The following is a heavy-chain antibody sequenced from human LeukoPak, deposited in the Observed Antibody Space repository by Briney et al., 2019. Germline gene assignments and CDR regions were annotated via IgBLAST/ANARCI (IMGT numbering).Heavy chain of an antibody. J-gene: IGHJ6*03. CDR3: ARGDFWSGYFDYYHMDV. D-gene: IGHD3-3*01. CDR1: GFSLSSYW. V-gene: IGHV3-7*04. CDR2: IKEDGTKK. Sequence: GGSLRLSCAAASGFSLSSYWMSWVRQAPGKGLEWVANIKEDGTKKYYVDSVKGRFTISRDNAKNSLYLQMNSVRAEDTAVYYCARGDFWSGYFDYYHMDVWGKGTTVTVSS.